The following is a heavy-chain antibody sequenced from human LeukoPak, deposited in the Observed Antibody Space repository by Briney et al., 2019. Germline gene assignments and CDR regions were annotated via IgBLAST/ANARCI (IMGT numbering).Heavy chain of an antibody. D-gene: IGHD5-24*01. V-gene: IGHV4-4*02. CDR3: AREGRWLQFRSY. CDR1: GGSISSSNW. CDR2: IYHSGST. J-gene: IGHJ4*02. Sequence: SGSLSLTCAVSGGSISSSNWWSLVRQPPGKVLEWIGEIYHSGSTNYNPSLKSRVTISVDKSKNQFSLKLSSVTAADTAVYYCAREGRWLQFRSYWGQGTLVTVSS.